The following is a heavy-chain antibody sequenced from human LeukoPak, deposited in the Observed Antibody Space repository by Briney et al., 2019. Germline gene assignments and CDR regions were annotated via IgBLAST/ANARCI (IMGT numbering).Heavy chain of an antibody. D-gene: IGHD3-10*01. CDR1: GFTFSNHG. CDR3: ARLFVYGSGAEAFDY. Sequence: GGTLRLSCAASGFTFSNHGMNWVRQAPGKGLEWVANINEDGSEKYYLDSVRGRFTISRDNAKNSLYLQMDSLRAEDTAVYYCARLFVYGSGAEAFDYWGQGALVTVSS. J-gene: IGHJ4*02. CDR2: INEDGSEK. V-gene: IGHV3-7*01.